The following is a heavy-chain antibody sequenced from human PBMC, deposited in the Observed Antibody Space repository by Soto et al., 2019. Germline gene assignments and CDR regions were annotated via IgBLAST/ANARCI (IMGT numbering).Heavy chain of an antibody. CDR1: GYIIKNYW. J-gene: IGHJ4*02. CDR2: IFPDDSDT. V-gene: IGHV5-51*01. Sequence: PGESLKISCKASGYIIKNYWIGWVRQMPGQGLEWMGIIFPDDSDTRYSPSFQGHVTISVDKSLSTAYVQWSSLKASDSAIYYCFRGGVTSRTFDYWGQGTLVTVSS. D-gene: IGHD3-16*01. CDR3: FRGGVTSRTFDY.